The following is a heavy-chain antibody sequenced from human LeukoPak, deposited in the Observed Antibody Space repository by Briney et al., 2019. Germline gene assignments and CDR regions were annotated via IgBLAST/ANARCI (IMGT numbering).Heavy chain of an antibody. Sequence: PSGTLSLTCAVSNDSISSNKWWSWVRQSPGKGLEWIGEIYPGGSPNYNPSLESRITMSVDKSKNQFSLKLSSVTATDTAVYYCARSMVRGVILDYWGQGTLVTVSS. V-gene: IGHV4-4*02. J-gene: IGHJ4*02. D-gene: IGHD3-10*01. CDR2: IYPGGSP. CDR1: NDSISSNKW. CDR3: ARSMVRGVILDY.